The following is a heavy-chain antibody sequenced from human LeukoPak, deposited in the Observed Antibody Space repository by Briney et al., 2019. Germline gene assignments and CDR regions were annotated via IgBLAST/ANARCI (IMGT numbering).Heavy chain of an antibody. V-gene: IGHV4-39*07. D-gene: IGHD3-10*01. Sequence: SETLSLTCTVSGGSISSSSYYWGWIRQPPGKGLEWIGEINHSGSTNYNSSLKSRLTISVDTSKNQFSLKLSSVTAADTAVYYCALENYYGAGSYGLEAGYWGQGTLVSVSS. CDR2: INHSGST. J-gene: IGHJ4*02. CDR1: GGSISSSSYY. CDR3: ALENYYGAGSYGLEAGY.